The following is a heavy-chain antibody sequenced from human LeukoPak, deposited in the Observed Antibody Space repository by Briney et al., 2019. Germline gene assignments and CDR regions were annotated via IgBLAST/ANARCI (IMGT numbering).Heavy chain of an antibody. J-gene: IGHJ6*03. D-gene: IGHD2-15*01. V-gene: IGHV4-39*02. CDR3: AREDCSGGSCYSFYYYYYMDV. CDR2: IYYGGST. Sequence: SETLSLTCTVSGGSISSSSYYWGWIRQPPGKGLEWIGSIYYGGSTYYNPSLKSRVTISVDTSKNQFSLKLSSVTAADTAVYYCAREDCSGGSCYSFYYYYYMDVWGKGTTVTVSS. CDR1: GGSISSSSYY.